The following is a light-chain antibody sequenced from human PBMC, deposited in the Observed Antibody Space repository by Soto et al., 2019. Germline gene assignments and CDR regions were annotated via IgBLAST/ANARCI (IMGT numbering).Light chain of an antibody. CDR1: QSISSY. J-gene: IGKJ2*01. CDR2: VAS. CDR3: QQGFSSPYT. Sequence: DIQMTQSPSSLSASVGDSVTITCRASQSISSYLNWYQQKPGKAPKLLMYVASSLHSGVPSRFSGDGSGTDFTLTIISMQPEDFATYYCQQGFSSPYTFGQGTTLEIK. V-gene: IGKV1-39*01.